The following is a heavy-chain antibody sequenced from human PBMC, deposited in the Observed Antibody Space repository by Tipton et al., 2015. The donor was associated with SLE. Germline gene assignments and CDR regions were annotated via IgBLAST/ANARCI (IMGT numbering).Heavy chain of an antibody. CDR1: GFTFSSYS. V-gene: IGHV3-48*04. D-gene: IGHD6-19*01. CDR3: AREPGIRVAGSGFDS. J-gene: IGHJ4*02. CDR2: ISSSSSTI. Sequence: SLRLSCAASGFTFSSYSMNWVRQAPGKGLEWVSYISSSSSTIYYADSVKRRFTISRDNAKNSLYLQMNSLRAEDTAVYYCAREPGIRVAGSGFDSWGQVTLVTVSS.